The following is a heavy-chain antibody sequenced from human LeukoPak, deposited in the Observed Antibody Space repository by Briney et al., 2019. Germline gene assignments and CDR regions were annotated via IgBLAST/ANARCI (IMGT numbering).Heavy chain of an antibody. Sequence: SETLSLTCAVYGGSFSGYYWSWIRQPPGKGLEWIGEINHSGSTNYNPSLKSRVTISVDTSKNQFPLKLSSVTAADTAVYYCARGQGSTSIAVYYYYGMDVWGQGTTVTVSS. CDR1: GGSFSGYY. CDR2: INHSGST. V-gene: IGHV4-34*01. CDR3: ARGQGSTSIAVYYYYGMDV. J-gene: IGHJ6*02. D-gene: IGHD2-2*01.